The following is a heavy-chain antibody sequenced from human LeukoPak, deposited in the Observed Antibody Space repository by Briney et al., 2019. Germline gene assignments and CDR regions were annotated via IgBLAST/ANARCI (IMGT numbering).Heavy chain of an antibody. CDR1: GGSISSGSYY. CDR3: ASLTRGYSYGNFDY. D-gene: IGHD5-18*01. CDR2: IYTSGST. V-gene: IGHV4-61*02. Sequence: SETLSLTCTVSGGSISSGSYYWSWIRQPAGKGLEWIGRIYTSGSTNYNPSLKSRVTISVDTSKNQFSLKLSSVTAADTAVYYCASLTRGYSYGNFDYWGQGTLVTVSS. J-gene: IGHJ4*02.